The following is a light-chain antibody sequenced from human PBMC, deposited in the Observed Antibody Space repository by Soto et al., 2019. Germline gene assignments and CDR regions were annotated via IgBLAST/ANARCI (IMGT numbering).Light chain of an antibody. CDR2: TAS. CDR3: QQTFSFPLT. CDR1: QNINNF. J-gene: IGKJ3*01. Sequence: DIQMTQSPASLSASVGHRVTITCRASQNINNFLPWYQQKPGKAPSLLIYTASTLQTGVPSRFSGSGSGTDFTLTISDLQPEDFATYFCQQTFSFPLTFGPGTKVDIK. V-gene: IGKV1-39*01.